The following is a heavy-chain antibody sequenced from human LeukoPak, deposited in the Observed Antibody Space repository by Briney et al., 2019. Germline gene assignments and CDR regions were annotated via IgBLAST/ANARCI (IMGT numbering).Heavy chain of an antibody. CDR3: ARAYSNYVPYLN. D-gene: IGHD4-11*01. CDR2: INPNSGGT. CDR1: GYTFTGYY. V-gene: IGHV1-2*02. J-gene: IGHJ4*02. Sequence: ASVKVSCKASGYTFTGYYMHWVRQAPGQGLEWMGWINPNSGGTNYAQKFQGRVTMTRDTSISTAYMELSRLRSDDTAVYYCARAYSNYVPYLNWGQGTLVTVSS.